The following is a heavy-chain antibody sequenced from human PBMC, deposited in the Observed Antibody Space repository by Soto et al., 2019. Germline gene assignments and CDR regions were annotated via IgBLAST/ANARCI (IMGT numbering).Heavy chain of an antibody. CDR3: ARDWLPDYDFWSGYDSKNWFDP. V-gene: IGHV3-33*01. Sequence: VILYDGSNKYYADSVKGRFTISRDNSKNTLYLQMNSLRAEDTAVYYCARDWLPDYDFWSGYDSKNWFDPWGQGTLVTVSS. J-gene: IGHJ5*02. D-gene: IGHD3-3*01. CDR2: ILYDGSNK.